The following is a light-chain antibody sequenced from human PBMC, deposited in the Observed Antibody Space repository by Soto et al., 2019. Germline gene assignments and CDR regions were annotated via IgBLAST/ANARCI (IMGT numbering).Light chain of an antibody. Sequence: QSVLTQPASVSGSPGQSITISCTGTSSDVGAYNYVSWYQQHPGRAPKLIIFEVSNRPSGVSNRFSGSKSGNTASLTISGLQAEDEADYYCSSYTSGNTPYVFGTGTKLTVL. CDR1: SSDVGAYNY. J-gene: IGLJ1*01. CDR2: EVS. V-gene: IGLV2-14*01. CDR3: SSYTSGNTPYV.